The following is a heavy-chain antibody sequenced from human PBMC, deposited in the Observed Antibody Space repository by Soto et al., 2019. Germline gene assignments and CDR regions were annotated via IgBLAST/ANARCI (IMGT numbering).Heavy chain of an antibody. CDR2: INHSGST. V-gene: IGHV4-34*01. Sequence: SETLSLTCAVYGGSFSGYHWSWIRQPPGKGLEWIGEINHSGSTNYNPSLKSRVTISVDTSKNQFSLKLSSVTAADTAVYYCARGKGGRYYFDYWGQGTLVTVSS. J-gene: IGHJ4*02. CDR1: GGSFSGYH. CDR3: ARGKGGRYYFDY.